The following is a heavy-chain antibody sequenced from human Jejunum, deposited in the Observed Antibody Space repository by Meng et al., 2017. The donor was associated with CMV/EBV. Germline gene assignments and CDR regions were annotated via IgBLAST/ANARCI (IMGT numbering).Heavy chain of an antibody. D-gene: IGHD1-14*01. CDR2: VDPEDGET. CDR3: ALGLYTTSWFFDL. J-gene: IGHJ2*01. V-gene: IGHV1-69-2*01. Sequence: KVSGYTFTDYYIHWVKQAQGKGLEWMGLVDPEDGETIYAEKAQGRVTISADTSTDTIYMELSSLRSEDTAVYFCALGLYTTSWFFDLWGRGTLVTVSS. CDR1: GYTFTDYY.